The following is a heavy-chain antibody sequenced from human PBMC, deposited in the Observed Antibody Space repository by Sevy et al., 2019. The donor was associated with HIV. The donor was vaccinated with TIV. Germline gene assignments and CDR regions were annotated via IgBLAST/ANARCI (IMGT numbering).Heavy chain of an antibody. CDR2: INWNGDET. CDR3: AKERNCGRDCLYFQH. D-gene: IGHD2-21*02. CDR1: GFTFDDYT. Sequence: GGSLRLSCAASGFTFDDYTMHWVRQAPGKGLEWVSLINWNGDETYYADSVKGRFTISRDNSRNSLYLQMNSLRTEDTALYYCAKERNCGRDCLYFQHWGQGTLVTVSS. J-gene: IGHJ1*01. V-gene: IGHV3-43*01.